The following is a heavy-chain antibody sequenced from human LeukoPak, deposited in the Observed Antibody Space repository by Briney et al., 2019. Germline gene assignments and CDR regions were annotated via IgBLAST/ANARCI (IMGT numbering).Heavy chain of an antibody. D-gene: IGHD1-26*01. CDR3: ARDRGSYSHDY. Sequence: GASVKVSCKASGYSFTGYYVHWVRQAPGQGLEWMGWISAYNGNTNYAQKLQGRVTMTTDTSTSTAYMELRSLRSDDTAVYYCARDRGSYSHDYWGQGTLVTVSS. J-gene: IGHJ4*02. CDR1: GYSFTGYY. CDR2: ISAYNGNT. V-gene: IGHV1-18*04.